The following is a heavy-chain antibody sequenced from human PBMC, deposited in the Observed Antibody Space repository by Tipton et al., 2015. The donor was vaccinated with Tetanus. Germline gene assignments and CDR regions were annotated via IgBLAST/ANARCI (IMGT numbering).Heavy chain of an antibody. CDR3: ARGTWLYTSTYHRHWLDP. CDR2: INHSGNT. J-gene: IGHJ5*02. V-gene: IGHV4-34*01. CDR1: GASFSDDY. Sequence: GLVKPSETLSLTCAVYGASFSDDYWSWIRQAPGKGLEWIGEINHSGNTNHNPSLKSRVTLSVDTSKNQFSLKLNSVTAADTAMYYCARGTWLYTSTYHRHWLDPWGQGTLVTVSS. D-gene: IGHD6-13*01.